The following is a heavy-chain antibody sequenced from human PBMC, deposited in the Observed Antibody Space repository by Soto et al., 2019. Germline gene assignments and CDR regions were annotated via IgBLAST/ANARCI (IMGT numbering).Heavy chain of an antibody. CDR2: MNPTSGNT. J-gene: IGHJ4*02. V-gene: IGHV1-8*01. D-gene: IGHD2-2*01. CDR1: GYTFTSYD. Sequence: ASVKVSCKASGYTFTSYDINWVRQATGQGLEGMGWMNPTSGNTGYAQKFQGRVTMTRNASISTAYMELSSLRSEDTAVYYCARGCSSTRCYAPDPDYSGQATLVTVSS. CDR3: ARGCSSTRCYAPDPDY.